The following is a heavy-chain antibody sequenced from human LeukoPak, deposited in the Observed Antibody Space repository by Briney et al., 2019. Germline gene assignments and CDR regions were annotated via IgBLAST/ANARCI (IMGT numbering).Heavy chain of an antibody. CDR3: ARDNWNVGAPFAI. CDR1: GFTVTTSY. D-gene: IGHD1-20*01. Sequence: GGSLRLSCAASGFTVTTSYTSWVRQAPGKGLEWVSVIYSDGTTYYADSVKGRFTISRDNSKNTLYLQMNSLRAEDTAVYYCARDNWNVGAPFAIWGQGTMVTVSS. J-gene: IGHJ3*02. V-gene: IGHV3-53*01. CDR2: IYSDGTT.